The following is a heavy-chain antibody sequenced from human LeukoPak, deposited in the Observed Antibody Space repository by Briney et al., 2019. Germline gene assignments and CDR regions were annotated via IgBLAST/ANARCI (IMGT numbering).Heavy chain of an antibody. Sequence: GGSLRLSCAASGFTFSSYAMSWVRQAPGKGLEWVSAISGSGGSTYYADSVKGRFTISRDNSKNTLYLQRNSLRAEDTAVYYCAKVLLREDTYYDFWSGYYPDAFDIWGQGTMVTVSS. CDR3: AKVLLREDTYYDFWSGYYPDAFDI. J-gene: IGHJ3*02. CDR1: GFTFSSYA. CDR2: ISGSGGST. V-gene: IGHV3-23*01. D-gene: IGHD3-3*01.